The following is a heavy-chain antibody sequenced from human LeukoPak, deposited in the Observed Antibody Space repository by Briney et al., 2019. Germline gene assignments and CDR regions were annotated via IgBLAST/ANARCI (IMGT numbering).Heavy chain of an antibody. Sequence: SETLSLTCTVSGGSISSYYWSWIRQPPGKGLEWIGYIYYSGSTNYNPSLKSRVTISVDTSKNQFSLKLSSVTAADTAVYYCASQYYDILTGWGAFDIWGQGTMVTVSS. J-gene: IGHJ3*02. V-gene: IGHV4-59*08. CDR1: GGSISSYY. CDR3: ASQYYDILTGWGAFDI. CDR2: IYYSGST. D-gene: IGHD3-9*01.